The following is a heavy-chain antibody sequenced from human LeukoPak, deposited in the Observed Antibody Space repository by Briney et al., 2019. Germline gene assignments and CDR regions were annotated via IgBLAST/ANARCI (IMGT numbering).Heavy chain of an antibody. D-gene: IGHD6-19*01. CDR3: ARVGYSSGWDLPNEGDY. CDR2: INPNSGGT. J-gene: IGHJ4*02. Sequence: ASVKVSCKASGYTFTGYYMHWVRQAPGQGLEWMGRINPNSGGTNYAQKFQGRVTMTRDTSISTAYMELSRLRSDDTAVYYCARVGYSSGWDLPNEGDYWGQGTLVTVSS. CDR1: GYTFTGYY. V-gene: IGHV1-2*06.